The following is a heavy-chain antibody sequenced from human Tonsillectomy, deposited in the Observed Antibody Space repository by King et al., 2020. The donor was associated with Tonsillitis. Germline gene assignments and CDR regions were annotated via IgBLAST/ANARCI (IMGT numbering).Heavy chain of an antibody. CDR3: AKDIAARPYRFDY. J-gene: IGHJ4*02. CDR1: GFTFSSYA. V-gene: IGHV3-23*04. CDR2: IRGRGGSI. D-gene: IGHD6-6*01. Sequence: VQLVESGGGLVQPGGSLRLSCAASGFTFSSYAMSWVRQAPGKGLEWVSAIRGRGGSIYYADSVKGRFTISRDNSKNTLYLQMNSLRAEDTAVYYCAKDIAARPYRFDYWGQGTLVTVSS.